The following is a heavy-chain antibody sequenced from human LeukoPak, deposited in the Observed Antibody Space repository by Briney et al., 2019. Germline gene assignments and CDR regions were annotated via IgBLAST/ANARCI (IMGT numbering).Heavy chain of an antibody. V-gene: IGHV3-30*01. CDR3: ARDDNTAMVPLDY. Sequence: PGGSLRLSCAASGFTFSSYAMHWVRQAPGKGXXXXAVISYDGSNKYYADSVKGRFTISRDNSKNTLYPQMNSLRAEDTAVYYCARDDNTAMVPLDYWGQGTLVTVSS. CDR1: GFTFSSYA. J-gene: IGHJ4*02. D-gene: IGHD5-18*01. CDR2: ISYDGSNK.